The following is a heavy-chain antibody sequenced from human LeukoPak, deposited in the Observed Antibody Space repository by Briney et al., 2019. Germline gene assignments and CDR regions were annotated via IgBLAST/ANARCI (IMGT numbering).Heavy chain of an antibody. CDR1: GFTFSSYA. Sequence: GGSLRLSCAASGFTFSSYAMSWVREAPARGLEWVSSLRGNGDTFYADSVKGRFTISRDNSKNTVYLQMNSLRAEDTAVYYCARDPRRSSQTGYFDYWGQGTLVTVSS. V-gene: IGHV3-23*01. J-gene: IGHJ4*02. D-gene: IGHD6-13*01. CDR2: LRGNGDT. CDR3: ARDPRRSSQTGYFDY.